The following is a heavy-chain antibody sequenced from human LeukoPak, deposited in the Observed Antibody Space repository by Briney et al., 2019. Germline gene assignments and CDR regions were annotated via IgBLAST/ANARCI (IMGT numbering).Heavy chain of an antibody. D-gene: IGHD2-21*02. CDR1: GYTFTGYY. CDR2: INPNSGGT. V-gene: IGHV1-2*02. J-gene: IGHJ4*02. Sequence: ASVKVSCKASGYTFTGYYMHWVRLAPGQGLEWMGWINPNSGGTNYAQKFQGRVTMTRDTSISTAYMELSRLRSDDTAVYYCARSRLLSLYFDYWGQGTLVTVSS. CDR3: ARSRLLSLYFDY.